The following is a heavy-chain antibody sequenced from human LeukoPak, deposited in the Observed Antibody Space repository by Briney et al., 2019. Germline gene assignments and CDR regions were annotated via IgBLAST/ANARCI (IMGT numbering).Heavy chain of an antibody. V-gene: IGHV5-51*01. CDR1: GYSFTRYW. Sequence: GESLKISCKGSGYSFTRYWVGWVRQMPGKGLEWMGIIYPGDSETRYSPSFQGQVTISADKSISTAYLQWSSLKASDTAMYYCARQYYYGSGTYYLVDYWGQGTLVTVSS. J-gene: IGHJ4*02. CDR2: IYPGDSET. CDR3: ARQYYYGSGTYYLVDY. D-gene: IGHD3-10*01.